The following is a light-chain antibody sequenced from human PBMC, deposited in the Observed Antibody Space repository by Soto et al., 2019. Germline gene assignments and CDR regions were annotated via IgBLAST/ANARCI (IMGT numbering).Light chain of an antibody. CDR2: WAS. Sequence: DIVMTQSPDSLAVSLGERATINCKSSQSVLYSSNNKNYLAWYQQKPGQPPKLLIYWASTRESGVPDRFCGSGSGTDFTLTISSLQAEDVAGYYCQQYYSTPPTFGQGTRLEIK. J-gene: IGKJ5*01. CDR1: QSVLYSSNNKNY. CDR3: QQYYSTPPT. V-gene: IGKV4-1*01.